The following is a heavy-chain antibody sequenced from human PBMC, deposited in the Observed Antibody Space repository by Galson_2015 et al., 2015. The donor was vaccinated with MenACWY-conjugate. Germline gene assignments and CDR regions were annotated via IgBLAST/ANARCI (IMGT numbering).Heavy chain of an antibody. Sequence: SLRLSCAASGFSFSGSWMSWVRQAPGKGLEGVANIKQDASEKYYVDSVKGRFAISRDNAKTSLYLQMNSLGAEDTAVYYCARGPRYGAFDIWGQGTMVTVSS. D-gene: IGHD4-17*01. V-gene: IGHV3-7*03. J-gene: IGHJ3*02. CDR1: GFSFSGSW. CDR3: ARGPRYGAFDI. CDR2: IKQDASEK.